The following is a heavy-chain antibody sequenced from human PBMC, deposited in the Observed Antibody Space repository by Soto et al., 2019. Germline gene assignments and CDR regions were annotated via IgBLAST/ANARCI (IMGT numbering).Heavy chain of an antibody. CDR2: ISYDGSNK. D-gene: IGHD3-22*01. J-gene: IGHJ4*02. V-gene: IGHV3-30*18. CDR1: AFTFSSYG. Sequence: QVQLVQSGGGVVQPGRSLRLSCAASAFTFSSYGMHWVRQAPGKGLEWVAVISYDGSNKYYADSVKGRFTISRDNSENTLYLPMHSLRAEDTAVYYCAKVREGYTYDIDYWGQGTLVTVSS. CDR3: AKVREGYTYDIDY.